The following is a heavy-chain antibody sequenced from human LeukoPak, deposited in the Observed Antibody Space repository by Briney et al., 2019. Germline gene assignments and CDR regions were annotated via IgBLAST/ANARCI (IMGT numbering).Heavy chain of an antibody. V-gene: IGHV4-39*07. D-gene: IGHD3-22*01. Sequence: SETLSLTCTVSGGSISSSSYYWGWIRQPPGKGLEWIGSIYYSGSTYYNPSLKSRVTISVDTSKNQFSLKLSSVTAADTAVYYCARVLNYYDSSGYYPSPAFLDYWGQGTLVTVSS. CDR1: GGSISSSSYY. J-gene: IGHJ4*02. CDR2: IYYSGST. CDR3: ARVLNYYDSSGYYPSPAFLDY.